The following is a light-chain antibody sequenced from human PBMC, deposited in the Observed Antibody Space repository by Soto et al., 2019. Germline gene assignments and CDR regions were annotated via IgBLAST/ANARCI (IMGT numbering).Light chain of an antibody. CDR2: ETS. CDR3: QQYDTVPYD. Sequence: EILLTQSPGTLSLSPGDRATLSCRASQTVSNIYLVWYQQRPGQAPRLLIYETSIRASGIPDRFSGSGSGTDFTLTISRLEPEDFAVYWCQQYDTVPYDFGPGTKVDL. J-gene: IGKJ3*01. V-gene: IGKV3-20*01. CDR1: QTVSNIY.